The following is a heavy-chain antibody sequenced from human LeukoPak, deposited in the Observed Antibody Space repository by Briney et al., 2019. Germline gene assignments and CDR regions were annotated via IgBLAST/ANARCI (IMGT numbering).Heavy chain of an antibody. Sequence: PSETLSLTCSVSGDSISNYYWSWIRQPPGKGLEWIGYIYYSGSTDYNPSLRSRVTISVDTSKNQFSLTLSSVTAADTAMYYCARDKGHDFSGFDYWGQGTLVTVSS. J-gene: IGHJ4*02. D-gene: IGHD3-22*01. CDR2: IYYSGST. CDR1: GDSISNYY. CDR3: ARDKGHDFSGFDY. V-gene: IGHV4-59*01.